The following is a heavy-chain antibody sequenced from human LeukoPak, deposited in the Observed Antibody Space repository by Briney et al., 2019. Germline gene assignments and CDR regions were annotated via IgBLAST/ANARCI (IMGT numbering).Heavy chain of an antibody. J-gene: IGHJ4*02. CDR1: GFTFGNYW. D-gene: IGHD3-10*01. CDR3: TKTLYYGSGSRFDY. CDR2: IKSKTDAGTT. V-gene: IGHV3-15*01. Sequence: GGPLRLSCAASGFTFGNYWMHWVRQAPGKGLEWVSRIKSKTDAGTTGYPAPVKGRFTISRDDSKNTLYQQMNSLKTEDTAVYYCTKTLYYGSGSRFDYWGQGTLVTVSS.